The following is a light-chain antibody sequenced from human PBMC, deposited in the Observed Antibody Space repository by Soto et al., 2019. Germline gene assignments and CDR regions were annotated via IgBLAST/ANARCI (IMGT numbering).Light chain of an antibody. V-gene: IGKV3-20*01. CDR3: QQYGSSLFT. J-gene: IGKJ3*01. CDR2: GAS. Sequence: IVLTQSPGTLSLSPGERATLSCRASQSVSSTSLAWYQQKPGQAPRLLIYGASSRATGIPDRFSGSGSGTDFTLTISRLEPEDFAVYYCQQYGSSLFTFGPGTKVDI. CDR1: QSVSSTS.